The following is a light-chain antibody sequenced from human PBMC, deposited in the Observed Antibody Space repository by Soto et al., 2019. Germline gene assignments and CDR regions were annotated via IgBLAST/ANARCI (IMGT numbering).Light chain of an antibody. V-gene: IGLV2-23*01. CDR2: DAS. Sequence: QSALTQPASVSGSPGQSITISCTGTSSDVGSYDFVSWYQQHPGKAPKLMIFDASKRPSGVSNRFSGSKSGNTASLTISGLHAEDEADYYCCSYAGSSTYVFGTGTKLTVL. CDR1: SSDVGSYDF. CDR3: CSYAGSSTYV. J-gene: IGLJ1*01.